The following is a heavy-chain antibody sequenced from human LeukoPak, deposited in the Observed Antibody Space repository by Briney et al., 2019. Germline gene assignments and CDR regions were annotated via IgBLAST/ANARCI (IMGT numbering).Heavy chain of an antibody. V-gene: IGHV4-39*01. Sequence: SSETLSLTCTVSDGSITTSHLSWGWIRHPPGKGLEWIGSIYYSGTTYYNPSLESRVTISVDTSKNQFSLKLSSVTAADTAVYYCARSYTSGWAYLGYWGQGTLVTVSS. J-gene: IGHJ4*02. CDR3: ARSYTSGWAYLGY. D-gene: IGHD6-19*01. CDR2: IYYSGTT. CDR1: DGSITTSHLS.